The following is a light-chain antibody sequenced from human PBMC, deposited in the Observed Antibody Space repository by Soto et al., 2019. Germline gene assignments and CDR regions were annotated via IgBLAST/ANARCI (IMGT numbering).Light chain of an antibody. CDR2: DVT. V-gene: IGLV2-11*01. J-gene: IGLJ3*02. CDR3: CSYAGSYILAV. Sequence: QSALTQPRSVSGSPGQSVTIYCTGTSSDVGGYDFVSWYQQHPGKAPKLMIYDVTKRPSGVPDRFSGSKSGNSASLTISGLQAEDEADYYCCSYAGSYILAVFGGGTKLTVL. CDR1: SSDVGGYDF.